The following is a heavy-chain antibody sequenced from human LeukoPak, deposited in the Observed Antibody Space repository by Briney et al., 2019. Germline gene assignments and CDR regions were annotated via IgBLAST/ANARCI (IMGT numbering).Heavy chain of an antibody. CDR1: GGSVSSGSYF. D-gene: IGHD3-3*01. CDR3: ARGGLEPPCY. V-gene: IGHV4-61*01. Sequence: PSETLSLTCTVSGGSVSSGSYFWSWIRQPPGKGLEYLGYMYYSGSTKYNPSLKSRVTISVDTSKSQFSLSMTSVTSADTAVYYCARGGLEPPCYWGQGTLVTVSS. J-gene: IGHJ4*02. CDR2: MYYSGST.